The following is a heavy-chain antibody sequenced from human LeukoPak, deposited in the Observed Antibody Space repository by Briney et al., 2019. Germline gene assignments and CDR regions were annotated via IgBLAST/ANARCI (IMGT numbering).Heavy chain of an antibody. V-gene: IGHV4-61*02. Sequence: SSETLSLTCTVSGGSISSGSYYWSWIRQPAGKGLEWIGRIYTSGSTNYNPSLKSRVTISVDTSKNQFSLKLSSVTAADTAVYYCARKWNGEWLDYWGQGTLVTVSS. CDR2: IYTSGST. CDR1: GGSISSGSYY. CDR3: ARKWNGEWLDY. J-gene: IGHJ4*02. D-gene: IGHD3-10*01.